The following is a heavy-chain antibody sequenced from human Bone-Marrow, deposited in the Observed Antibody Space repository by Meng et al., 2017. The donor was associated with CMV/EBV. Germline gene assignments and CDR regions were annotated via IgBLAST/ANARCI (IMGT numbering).Heavy chain of an antibody. V-gene: IGHV3-48*04. J-gene: IGHJ4*02. Sequence: GESLKISCAASGFTFSSYSMNWVRQAPGKGLEWVSYISSSGSTIYYADSVKGRFTISRDNAKNSRYLQMNSLRAEDTAVYYCARGIAYGSESWGQGTLVTVSS. D-gene: IGHD3-10*01. CDR3: ARGIAYGSES. CDR2: ISSSGSTI. CDR1: GFTFSSYS.